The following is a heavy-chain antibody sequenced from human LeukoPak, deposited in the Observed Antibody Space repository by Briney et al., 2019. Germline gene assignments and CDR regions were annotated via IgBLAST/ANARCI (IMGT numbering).Heavy chain of an antibody. CDR2: INSDGSST. V-gene: IGHV3-74*01. J-gene: IGHJ4*02. CDR3: AREPIVGVHFDY. Sequence: GGSLRLSCAASGFTFSSYWMHWVRQAPGKGLVWVSRINSDGSSTNYADSVKGRFTISRDNAKNTLYLQMNSLRAEDTAVYYCAREPIVGVHFDYWGQGTLVTVSS. D-gene: IGHD1-26*01. CDR1: GFTFSSYW.